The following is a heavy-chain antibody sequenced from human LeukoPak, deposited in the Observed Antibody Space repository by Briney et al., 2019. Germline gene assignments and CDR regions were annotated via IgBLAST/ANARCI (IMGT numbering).Heavy chain of an antibody. V-gene: IGHV4-59*01. D-gene: IGHD6-13*01. J-gene: IGHJ6*03. CDR2: IHYSGST. CDR3: ARGVAAAGTVYYYMDV. Sequence: SETLSLTCTVSGGSISSYYWSWIRQPPGKGLEWIGYIHYSGSTNYNPSLRSRVTISVDTSKNQFSLKLSSVTAADTAVYYCARGVAAAGTVYYYMDVWGKGTTVTISS. CDR1: GGSISSYY.